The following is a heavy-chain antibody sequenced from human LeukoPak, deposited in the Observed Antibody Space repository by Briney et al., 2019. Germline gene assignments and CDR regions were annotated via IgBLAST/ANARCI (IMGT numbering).Heavy chain of an antibody. CDR1: GFTFSGYA. CDR3: AKDRSSRYDFWSGSFSHYYYYYMDV. Sequence: GGSLRLSCAASGFTFSGYAMSWVRQAPGKGLEWVSAISGGSADYADSVKGRFSISIDNSKNTLYLQMNSLRAEDTAVYYCAKDRSSRYDFWSGSFSHYYYYYMDVWGKGTTVTVSS. CDR2: ISGGSA. D-gene: IGHD3-3*01. V-gene: IGHV3-23*01. J-gene: IGHJ6*03.